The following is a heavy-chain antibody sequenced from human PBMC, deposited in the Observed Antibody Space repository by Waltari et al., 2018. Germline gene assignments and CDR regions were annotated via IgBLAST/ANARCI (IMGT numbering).Heavy chain of an antibody. D-gene: IGHD2-2*01. V-gene: IGHV3-23*01. CDR2: ISGSGDRT. Sequence: EVQLLESGGGLVQPGGSLRLSCAASGLTFSSYAMNWVRQAPGEGLEWVSVISGSGDRTYYADSVKDRFTISRDNSKNTLYLQMNSLRADDTAVYYCAKRQWRCSSTNCPGAFHIWGQGTMVTVSS. J-gene: IGHJ3*02. CDR1: GLTFSSYA. CDR3: AKRQWRCSSTNCPGAFHI.